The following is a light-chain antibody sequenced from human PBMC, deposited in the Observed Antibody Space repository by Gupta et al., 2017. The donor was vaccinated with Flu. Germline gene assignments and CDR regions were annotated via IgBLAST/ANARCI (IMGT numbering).Light chain of an antibody. J-gene: IGLJ2*01. Sequence: QPVLTLSPSMSAAQGQKVTSSCSGSSSNIAVNYVSSYQQFPGNAPKLPIFDDHKRPSGIPARFSGSKSGTAATLGIPGLQTGDEADYFCGTWASSLSVMIFGGGTKLTVL. CDR2: DDH. V-gene: IGLV1-51*01. CDR3: GTWASSLSVMI. CDR1: SSNIAVNY.